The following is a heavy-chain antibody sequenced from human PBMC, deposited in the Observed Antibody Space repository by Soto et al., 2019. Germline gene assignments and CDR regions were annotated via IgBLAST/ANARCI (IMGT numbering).Heavy chain of an antibody. CDR2: IIPIFGTA. Sequence: ASVKVSCKASGGTFSSYAISWVRQAPGQGLEWMGGIIPIFGTANYAQKFQGRVTITADESTSTAYMELSSLRSEDTAVYYCASFSLYYYDSSGYYFKAGLDYWGQGTLVTVSS. CDR3: ASFSLYYYDSSGYYFKAGLDY. CDR1: GGTFSSYA. J-gene: IGHJ4*02. V-gene: IGHV1-69*13. D-gene: IGHD3-22*01.